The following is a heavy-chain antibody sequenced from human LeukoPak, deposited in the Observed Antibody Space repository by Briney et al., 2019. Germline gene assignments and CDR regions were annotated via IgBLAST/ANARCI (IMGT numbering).Heavy chain of an antibody. CDR1: GGSISDYY. CDR2: IHYSGST. V-gene: IGHV4-59*01. J-gene: IGHJ4*02. Sequence: PSETLSLTCTVSGGSISDYYWNWIRQPPGKGLGWIGYIHYSGSTNHNPSLKSRLAISVDASKNQFSLRLRSVTAADTAVYYCARLNDYGSGTYALDYWGQGTLVTVSS. CDR3: ARLNDYGSGTYALDY. D-gene: IGHD3-10*01.